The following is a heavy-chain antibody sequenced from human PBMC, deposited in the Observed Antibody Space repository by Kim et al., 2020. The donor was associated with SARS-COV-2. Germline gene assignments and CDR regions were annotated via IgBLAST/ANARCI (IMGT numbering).Heavy chain of an antibody. J-gene: IGHJ5*02. V-gene: IGHV1-2*02. CDR2: SGGT. Sequence: SGGTNYAQKFQGRVTMTRDTSISTAYMELSRLRSDDTAVYYCARGGWFDPWGQGTLVTVSS. CDR3: ARGGWFDP.